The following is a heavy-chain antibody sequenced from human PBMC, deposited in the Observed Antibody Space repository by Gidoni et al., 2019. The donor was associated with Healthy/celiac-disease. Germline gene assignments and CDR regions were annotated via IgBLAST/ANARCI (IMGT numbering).Heavy chain of an antibody. D-gene: IGHD6-13*01. J-gene: IGHJ6*02. CDR2: MNPNSGNT. CDR3: ASGRDSSSWYWYYYGMDV. V-gene: IGHV1-8*01. Sequence: QVQLVQSGAEVKKPGASVKVSCKASGYTFTSYDINWVRQATGQGLEWMGWMNPNSGNTGYAQKFQGRVTMTRNTSISTAYMELSSLRSEDTAVYYCASGRDSSSWYWYYYGMDVWGQGTTVTVSS. CDR1: GYTFTSYD.